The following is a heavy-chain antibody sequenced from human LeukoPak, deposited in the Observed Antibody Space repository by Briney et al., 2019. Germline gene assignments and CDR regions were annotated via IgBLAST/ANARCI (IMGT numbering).Heavy chain of an antibody. Sequence: SETLSLTCTVSGGSISSGSYYWSWIRQPAGKGLEGIVRIYTSGSTNPNPSLKSRVTISVDTSKNQFSLKLSSVTAADTALYYCARDSLLPSAMGYYYMDVWGKGTTVTVSS. D-gene: IGHD2-2*01. J-gene: IGHJ6*03. V-gene: IGHV4-61*02. CDR3: ARDSLLPSAMGYYYMDV. CDR2: IYTSGST. CDR1: GGSISSGSYY.